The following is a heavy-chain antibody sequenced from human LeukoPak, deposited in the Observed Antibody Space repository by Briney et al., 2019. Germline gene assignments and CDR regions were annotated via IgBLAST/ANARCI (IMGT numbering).Heavy chain of an antibody. D-gene: IGHD5-18*01. J-gene: IGHJ4*02. CDR3: AKDRGYSYGTIDY. CDR1: GFTFSSYG. Sequence: PGGTLRLSCAASGFTFSSYGMSWVRQAPGKGLEWVSAISGSGGSTYYADSVKGRFTISRDNSKNTLYLQMNSLRAEDTAVYYCAKDRGYSYGTIDYWGQGTLVTVSS. V-gene: IGHV3-23*01. CDR2: ISGSGGST.